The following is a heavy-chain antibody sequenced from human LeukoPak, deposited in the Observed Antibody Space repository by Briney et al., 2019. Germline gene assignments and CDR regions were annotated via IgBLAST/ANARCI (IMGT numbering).Heavy chain of an antibody. CDR3: ARDPLRRFDY. CDR2: IKDDGRDK. V-gene: IGHV3-7*04. Sequence: TVGFLRLSCAAFGFTFSDYWMSWVRQAPGKGLEWVATIKDDGRDKYYVDSVKGRFTISRDNAKKSVYLQMSSLRDEDTAVYYCARDPLRRFDYWGQGTLVTVSS. CDR1: GFTFSDYW. J-gene: IGHJ4*02.